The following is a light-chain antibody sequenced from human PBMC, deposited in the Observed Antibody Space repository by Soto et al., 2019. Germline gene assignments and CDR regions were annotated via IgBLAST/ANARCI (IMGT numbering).Light chain of an antibody. CDR2: WAS. CDR1: QSVLYSSNNKNY. J-gene: IGKJ1*01. Sequence: DIVMTQSPDSLAVSLGERATINCESSQSVLYSSNNKNYLAWYQQKPGQPPKLLIYWASTRESGVPDRFSGSGSGTDFALTTSSLQAEDEAVYYCQQYYSTPRTFGQGTKVEIK. V-gene: IGKV4-1*01. CDR3: QQYYSTPRT.